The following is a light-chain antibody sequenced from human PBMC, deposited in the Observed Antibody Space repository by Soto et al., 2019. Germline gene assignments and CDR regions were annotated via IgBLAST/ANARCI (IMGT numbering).Light chain of an antibody. CDR3: CSYTASDIWV. CDR1: NSYVGGYNF. CDR2: AVS. J-gene: IGLJ3*02. Sequence: QSVLTHPRSVSRSPGHSFTISFTGTNSYVGGYNFVSWYQQLPGKANKLMISAVSQRPSGVPDRFSGSKSGNTAYLTISGLQADDEADYFCCSYTASDIWVFGGATKVTVL. V-gene: IGLV2-11*01.